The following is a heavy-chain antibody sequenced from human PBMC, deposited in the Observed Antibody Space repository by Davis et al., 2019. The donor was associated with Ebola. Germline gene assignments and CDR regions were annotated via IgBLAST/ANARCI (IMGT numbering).Heavy chain of an antibody. J-gene: IGHJ6*03. V-gene: IGHV1-69*10. CDR3: AMGRLTSRYYMDV. D-gene: IGHD4/OR15-4a*01. CDR1: GGTFSSYA. CDR2: IIPILGIA. Sequence: SVKVSCKASGGTFSSYAISWVRQAPGQGLEWMGGIIPILGIANYAQKFQGRVTITADESTSTAYMELSRLRSEDTAVYYCAMGRLTSRYYMDVWGKGTTVTVSS.